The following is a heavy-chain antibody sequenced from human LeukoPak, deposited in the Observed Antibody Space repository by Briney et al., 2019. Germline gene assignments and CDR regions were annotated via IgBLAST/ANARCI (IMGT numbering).Heavy chain of an antibody. J-gene: IGHJ4*02. V-gene: IGHV4-59*01. CDR1: GGSISSYY. CDR3: AYSGHYDYVWGSYRPNHFDY. CDR2: IYYSGST. D-gene: IGHD3-16*02. Sequence: SETLSLTCTVSGGSISSYYWSWIRQPPGKGLEWIGYIYYSGSTNYNPSLKSRVTISVDTSKNQFSLKLSSVTAADTAVYYCAYSGHYDYVWGSYRPNHFDYWGQGTLVTVSS.